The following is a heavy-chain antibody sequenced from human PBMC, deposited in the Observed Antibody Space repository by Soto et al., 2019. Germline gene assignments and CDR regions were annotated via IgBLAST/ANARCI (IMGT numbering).Heavy chain of an antibody. V-gene: IGHV4-59*01. J-gene: IGHJ4*02. CDR1: GVSISSYY. CDR3: ARDGGYDILTGYSQQYYFDY. CDR2: IYYSGST. D-gene: IGHD3-9*01. Sequence: TSETLSLTCTVSGVSISSYYWSWIRPPPGKGLEWIGYIYYSGSTNYNPSLKSRVTISVDTSKNQFSLKLGSVTAADTAVYYCARDGGYDILTGYSQQYYFDYWGQGTLVTVSS.